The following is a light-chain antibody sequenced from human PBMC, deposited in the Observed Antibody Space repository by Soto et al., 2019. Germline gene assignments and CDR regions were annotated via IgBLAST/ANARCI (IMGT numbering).Light chain of an antibody. J-gene: IGKJ1*01. CDR1: QSISRS. V-gene: IGKV1-39*01. CDR2: FAS. Sequence: DIRMTQSPSSLSASLGDRVTITCXASQSISRSLNWYQHKPGKAPRLLIYFASSLQSGVTSRFSGSGSGTDFTLTISSLRPEDLATYYCQQSYSTPPKTFGQGTKVDI. CDR3: QQSYSTPPKT.